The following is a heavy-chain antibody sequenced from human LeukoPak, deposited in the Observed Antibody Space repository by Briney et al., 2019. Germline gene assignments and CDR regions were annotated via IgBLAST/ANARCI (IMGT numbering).Heavy chain of an antibody. D-gene: IGHD3-10*01. V-gene: IGHV3-30-3*01. Sequence: GGSLRLSCAASGFAFSGYAMRWLRQAPGKGLEWLAVISSDGSLKYYADSVKGRFTISRDNSKNTLYLQMNSLRAEDTAMYYCARAEGSGSRERFDYWGQGTLVTVSS. J-gene: IGHJ4*02. CDR3: ARAEGSGSRERFDY. CDR1: GFAFSGYA. CDR2: ISSDGSLK.